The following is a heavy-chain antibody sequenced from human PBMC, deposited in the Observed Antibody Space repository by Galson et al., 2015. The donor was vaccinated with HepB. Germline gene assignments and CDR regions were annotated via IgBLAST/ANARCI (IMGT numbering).Heavy chain of an antibody. J-gene: IGHJ3*02. D-gene: IGHD1-26*01. Sequence: SVKVSCKASGYTFTSYDINWVRQATGQGLEWMGWMNPNSANTGYAQKFQGRVTMTRTTSISTAYMELSSLRSEDTAVYYCARRLNSGSYYAAFDIWGQGTMVTVSS. V-gene: IGHV1-8*01. CDR3: ARRLNSGSYYAAFDI. CDR2: MNPNSANT. CDR1: GYTFTSYD.